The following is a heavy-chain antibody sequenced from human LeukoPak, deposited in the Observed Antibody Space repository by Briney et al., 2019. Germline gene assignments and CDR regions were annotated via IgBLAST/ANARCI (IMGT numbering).Heavy chain of an antibody. V-gene: IGHV1-24*01. J-gene: IGHJ5*02. Sequence: GASVKVSCKVSGYTLTELSMHWVRQAPGKGLEWMGGFDPEDGETIYAQKFQGRVTMTEDTSTDTAYMELSSLRSEDTAVYYCATSFKYERLVRGFDPWGQGTLDTVSS. CDR1: GYTLTELS. CDR2: FDPEDGET. D-gene: IGHD2-2*01. CDR3: ATSFKYERLVRGFDP.